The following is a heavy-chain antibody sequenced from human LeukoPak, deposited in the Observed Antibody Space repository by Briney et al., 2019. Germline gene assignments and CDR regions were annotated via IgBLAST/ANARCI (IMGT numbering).Heavy chain of an antibody. Sequence: GGSLRLSCAASGFTFSSYSMTWVRQAPGKGLEWVSSISSSSTYIYYADSVKGRFTISRDNAKNSLHLQMSSLRAVDTAVYYCARQYCSGGTCPPIRWGQGTLVTVSS. D-gene: IGHD2-15*01. V-gene: IGHV3-21*01. J-gene: IGHJ4*02. CDR1: GFTFSSYS. CDR2: ISSSSTYI. CDR3: ARQYCSGGTCPPIR.